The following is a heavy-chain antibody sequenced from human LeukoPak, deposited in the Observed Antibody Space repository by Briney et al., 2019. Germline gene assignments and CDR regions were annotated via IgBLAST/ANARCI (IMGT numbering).Heavy chain of an antibody. D-gene: IGHD3-10*01. Sequence: ASVKVSCKASGHSFANYGFSWVRQAPGQGLEWMGSISAHNGNTNYAQKFQGRVTMTTDTSTTTAYMELRSLRSNDTAVYYCAREVVNYHGSGSFSPRQDYHGMDVWGQGTRVIVSS. CDR1: GHSFANYG. CDR2: ISAHNGNT. CDR3: AREVVNYHGSGSFSPRQDYHGMDV. V-gene: IGHV1-18*01. J-gene: IGHJ6*02.